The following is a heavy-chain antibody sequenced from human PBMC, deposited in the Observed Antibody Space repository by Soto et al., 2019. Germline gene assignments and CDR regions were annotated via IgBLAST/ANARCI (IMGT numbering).Heavy chain of an antibody. D-gene: IGHD3-22*01. V-gene: IGHV3-23*01. CDR3: AKTDPHYYDSSGYYFDY. Sequence: EVQLLESGGGLVQPGGSLRLSCAASGFTFSSYAMSWVRQAPGKGLEWVSAISGSGGSTYYADSVKGRFTISRDNSKNPPYLEINKLRAEDQGGYYCAKTDPHYYDSSGYYFDYWGQGTLVTVSS. CDR2: ISGSGGST. J-gene: IGHJ4*02. CDR1: GFTFSSYA.